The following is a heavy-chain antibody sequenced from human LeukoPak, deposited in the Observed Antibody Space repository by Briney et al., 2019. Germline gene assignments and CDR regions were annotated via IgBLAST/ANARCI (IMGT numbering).Heavy chain of an antibody. V-gene: IGHV3-30*02. CDR2: IRYDGSNK. D-gene: IGHD3-10*01. CDR1: GFTFSSYG. J-gene: IGHJ4*02. Sequence: GGSLRLSCAASGFTFSSYGMHWVRQVPGKGLEWVAFIRYDGSNKYYADSVKGRFTISRDNSKNTLYLQMNSLRAEDTAVYYCAKDRVAPFDYWGQGTLVTVSS. CDR3: AKDRVAPFDY.